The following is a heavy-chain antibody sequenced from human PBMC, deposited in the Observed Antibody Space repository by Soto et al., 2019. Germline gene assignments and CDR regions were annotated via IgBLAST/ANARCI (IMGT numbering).Heavy chain of an antibody. CDR3: ARPRVAISGGMDV. D-gene: IGHD3-9*01. V-gene: IGHV3-33*01. CDR1: PFTFTSYG. Sequence: PRSSLRLSCAASPFTFTSYGMHQFRHAPGKGLEWVALIWYDDNNKSYADSVKGRFTISRDNTKNTLYLQMNSLRAEDTAVYYCARPRVAISGGMDVSGKGSTVTDS. CDR2: IWYDDNNK. J-gene: IGHJ6*04.